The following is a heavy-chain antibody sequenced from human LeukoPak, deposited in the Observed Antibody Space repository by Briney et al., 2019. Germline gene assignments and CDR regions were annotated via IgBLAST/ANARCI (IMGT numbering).Heavy chain of an antibody. CDR3: ARVGDMEAFDI. V-gene: IGHV3-33*08. D-gene: IGHD3-16*01. CDR1: EFNVSNNY. J-gene: IGHJ3*02. Sequence: PGGSLRLSCVASEFNVSNNYMSWVRQAPGKGLEWVTLMWYDGRDKYYADSVKGRFTISRDNSKNTVYLQMNSLRGEDTAVYYCARVGDMEAFDIWGQGTRVTVSS. CDR2: MWYDGRDK.